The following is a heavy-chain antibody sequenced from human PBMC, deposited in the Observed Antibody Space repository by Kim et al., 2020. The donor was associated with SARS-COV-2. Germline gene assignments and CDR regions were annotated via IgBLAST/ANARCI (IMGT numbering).Heavy chain of an antibody. V-gene: IGHV5-51*01. Sequence: GESLKISCKGSGYSFTSYWIGWVRQMPGKGLEWMGIIYPGDSDTRYSPSFQGQVTISADKSISTAYLQWSSLKASDTAMYYCARGGQGGYSGYDPYYFDFRGQGTLVTVSS. J-gene: IGHJ4*02. CDR2: IYPGDSDT. CDR1: GYSFTSYW. D-gene: IGHD5-12*01. CDR3: ARGGQGGYSGYDPYYFDF.